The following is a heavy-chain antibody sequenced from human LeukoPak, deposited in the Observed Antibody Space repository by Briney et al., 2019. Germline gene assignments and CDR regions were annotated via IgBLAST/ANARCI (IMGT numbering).Heavy chain of an antibody. CDR2: IYTSGST. Sequence: SQTLSLTCTVSGGSISSGSYYWSWIRQPAGKGLEWVGRIYTSGSTNYNPSLKSRVTISVDTSKNQFSLKLSSVTAADTAVYYCARGPRGEYYFDYWGQGTLVTVSS. CDR1: GGSISSGSYY. J-gene: IGHJ4*02. CDR3: ARGPRGEYYFDY. V-gene: IGHV4-61*02. D-gene: IGHD3-10*01.